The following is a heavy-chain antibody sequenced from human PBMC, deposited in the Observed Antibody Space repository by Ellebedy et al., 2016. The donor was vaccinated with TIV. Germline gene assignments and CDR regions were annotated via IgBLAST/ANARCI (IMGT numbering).Heavy chain of an antibody. Sequence: ESLKISXAASGFTFSSYAMSWVRQAPVKGLEWVSVISGSGGSTYYADSVKGRFTISRDNSKNTLYLQMNSLRAEDTAVYYCAKGFLVVVPAATYYYYYGMDVWGQGTTVTVSS. D-gene: IGHD2-2*01. CDR1: GFTFSSYA. CDR3: AKGFLVVVPAATYYYYYGMDV. V-gene: IGHV3-23*01. CDR2: ISGSGGST. J-gene: IGHJ6*02.